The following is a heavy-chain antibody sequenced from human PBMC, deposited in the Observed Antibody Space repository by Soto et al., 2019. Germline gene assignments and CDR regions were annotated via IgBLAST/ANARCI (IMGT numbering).Heavy chain of an antibody. CDR3: ARGSQGDGYNFGSFVGEYYFDY. CDR2: INPNSGGT. V-gene: IGHV1-2*04. J-gene: IGHJ4*02. Sequence: GASVKVSCKASGYTFTGYYMHWVRQAPGQGLEWMGWINPNSGGTNYAQKFQGWVTMTRDTSISTAYMELSRLGSDDTAVYYCARGSQGDGYNFGSFVGEYYFDYWGQGTLVTVS. D-gene: IGHD5-12*01. CDR1: GYTFTGYY.